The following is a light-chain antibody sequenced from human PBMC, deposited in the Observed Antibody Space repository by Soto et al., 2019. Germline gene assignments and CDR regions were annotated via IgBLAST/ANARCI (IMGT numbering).Light chain of an antibody. CDR3: QQYKDWPPLP. CDR1: QSVNIN. Sequence: EIAMTQSPVTLSASPGERVTLSCRASQSVNINLAWYQQRPGQAPRVLIYGASNRASGIPDRFSGSGSGTDFTLTISSLEPDDFALYYCQQYKDWPPLPFGGGTRVEIK. CDR2: GAS. J-gene: IGKJ4*01. V-gene: IGKV3D-15*01.